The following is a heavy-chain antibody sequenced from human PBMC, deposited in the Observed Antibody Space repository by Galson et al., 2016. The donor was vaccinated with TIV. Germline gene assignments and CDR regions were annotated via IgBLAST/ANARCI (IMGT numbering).Heavy chain of an antibody. Sequence: LRLSCAASGFTFSSFSMNWVRQAPGKGLEWVSSISSSSSYIYYADSVKGRFTIARDNAKNSLYLQVNSLRAEDTAVYYCARDGVGATFDYWGQGTLVTVSS. V-gene: IGHV3-21*01. CDR1: GFTFSSFS. CDR3: ARDGVGATFDY. J-gene: IGHJ4*02. CDR2: ISSSSSYI. D-gene: IGHD1-26*01.